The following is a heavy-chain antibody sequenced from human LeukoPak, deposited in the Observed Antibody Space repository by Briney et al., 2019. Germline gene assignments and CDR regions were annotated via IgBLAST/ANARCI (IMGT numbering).Heavy chain of an antibody. CDR2: INPSGGST. CDR1: GYTFTSYY. CDR3: ATTMGRYSSSSGSAYDY. V-gene: IGHV1-46*01. D-gene: IGHD6-6*01. J-gene: IGHJ4*02. Sequence: ASVKVSCKASGYTFTSYYMHWVRQAPGQGLEWMGIINPSGGSTSYAQKFQGRVTMTRDTSTSTVYMELSSLRSEDTAVYYCATTMGRYSSSSGSAYDYWGQGTLVTVSS.